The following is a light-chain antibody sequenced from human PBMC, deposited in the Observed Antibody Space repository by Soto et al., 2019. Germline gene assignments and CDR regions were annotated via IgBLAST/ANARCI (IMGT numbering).Light chain of an antibody. V-gene: IGLV2-14*03. Sequence: VRTQPASVSGSPGQSITIACTGTSRDVGAYDYVSWYLQYPDKAPQLLIYYVDHRPSGVSSRFSGSKSGNTASLTISGLQAEDEGDYYCCSYADGSIYFFGTGTKVTVL. CDR3: CSYADGSIYF. J-gene: IGLJ1*01. CDR1: SRDVGAYDY. CDR2: YVD.